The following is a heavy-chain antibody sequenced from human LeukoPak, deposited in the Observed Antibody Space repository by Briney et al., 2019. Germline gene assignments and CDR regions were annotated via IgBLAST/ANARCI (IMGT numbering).Heavy chain of an antibody. J-gene: IGHJ4*02. CDR2: ISGSGGST. CDR1: GFAFSSYA. CDR3: AKYYGSGIGDSFDY. Sequence: AGGSLRLSCAASGFAFSSYAMSWVRQAPGKGLEWVSAISGSGGSTYYADSVKGRFTISRDNSKNTLYLQMNSLRAEDTAVYYCAKYYGSGIGDSFDYWGQGTLVTVSS. D-gene: IGHD3-10*01. V-gene: IGHV3-23*01.